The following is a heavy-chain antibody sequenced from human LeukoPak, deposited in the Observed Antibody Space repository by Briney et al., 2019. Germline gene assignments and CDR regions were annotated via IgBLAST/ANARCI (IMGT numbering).Heavy chain of an antibody. CDR2: ISGNGATT. CDR3: VANMYNYMDV. CDR1: GLTFSTYA. Sequence: GGPLRLSSAVSGLTFSTYAMSWVRQAPGRGLEWVSSISGNGATTYYADSVKGRFTISRDNSKNTAFLQMNGLRAEDTAVYYAVANMYNYMDVWGKGTTVTVSS. V-gene: IGHV3-23*01. D-gene: IGHD2-2*01. J-gene: IGHJ6*03.